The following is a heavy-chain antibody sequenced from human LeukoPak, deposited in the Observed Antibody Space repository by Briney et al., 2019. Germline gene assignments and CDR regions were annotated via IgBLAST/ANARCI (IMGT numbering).Heavy chain of an antibody. CDR2: IYYSGST. CDR3: ARLRKGEPFDY. CDR1: GGSISSSSYY. D-gene: IGHD3-16*01. Sequence: SETLSLTCTVSGGSISSSSYYWGWIRQPPGKGLEWIGSIYYSGSTYYNPSLKSRVTISVDTSKNQFSLKLSPVTAADTAVYYCARLRKGEPFDYWGQGTLVTVSS. V-gene: IGHV4-39*01. J-gene: IGHJ4*02.